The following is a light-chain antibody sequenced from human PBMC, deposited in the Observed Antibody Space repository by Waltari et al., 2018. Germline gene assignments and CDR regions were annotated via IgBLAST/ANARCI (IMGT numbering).Light chain of an antibody. CDR2: NND. CDR3: VSWDDSLNGEI. J-gene: IGLJ2*01. CDR1: TSNIERNT. V-gene: IGLV1-44*01. Sequence: QSVVTQPPSASGTPGQRVAIPCSGSTSNIERNTVHWYQHVPGTAPKLLIYNNDQRPSGVPYRFSGSKSDFSASLAISGLQAEDEGDYYCVSWDDSLNGEIFGGGTRLTVL.